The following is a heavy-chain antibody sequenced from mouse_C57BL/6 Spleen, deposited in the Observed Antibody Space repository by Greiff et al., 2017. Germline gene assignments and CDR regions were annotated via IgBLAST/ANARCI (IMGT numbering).Heavy chain of an antibody. CDR1: GFTFSSYA. Sequence: EVHLVESGEGLVKPGGSLKLSCAASGFTFSSYAMSWVRQTPEKRLEWVAYISSGGDYIYYADTVKGRFTISRDNARNTLYLQMSSLKSEDTAMYYCTRDQGLYDYDVEFAYWGQGTLVTVSA. CDR3: TRDQGLYDYDVEFAY. D-gene: IGHD2-4*01. V-gene: IGHV5-9-1*02. CDR2: ISSGGDYI. J-gene: IGHJ3*01.